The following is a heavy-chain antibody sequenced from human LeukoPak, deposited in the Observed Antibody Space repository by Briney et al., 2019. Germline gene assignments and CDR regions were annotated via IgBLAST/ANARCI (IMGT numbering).Heavy chain of an antibody. CDR2: ISAYNGNT. CDR1: GGTFSSYG. V-gene: IGHV1-18*01. CDR3: ARDHEKAFDI. J-gene: IGHJ3*02. Sequence: ASVKVSCKASGGTFSSYGISWVRQAPGQGLEWMGWISAYNGNTNYAQKLQGRVTMTTDTSTSTAYMELSRLRSDDTAVYYCARDHEKAFDIWGQGTMVTVSS.